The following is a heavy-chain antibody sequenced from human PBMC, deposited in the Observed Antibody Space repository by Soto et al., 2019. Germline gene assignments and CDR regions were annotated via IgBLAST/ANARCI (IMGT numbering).Heavy chain of an antibody. D-gene: IGHD4-17*01. J-gene: IGHJ4*02. CDR1: GGSISSGGYY. CDR3: ARDRRTYGDYFDY. Sequence: PSETLSLTCTVSGGSISSGGYYWSWIRQHPGKSLEWIGYISYSGNTYYNPSLKSRVTISVDTSKNQFSLKLSSVTAADTAVYYCARDRRTYGDYFDYWGQGTLVTVSS. CDR2: ISYSGNT. V-gene: IGHV4-31*03.